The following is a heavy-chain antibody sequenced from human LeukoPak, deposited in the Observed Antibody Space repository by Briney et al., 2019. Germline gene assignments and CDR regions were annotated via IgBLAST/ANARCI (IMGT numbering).Heavy chain of an antibody. J-gene: IGHJ4*02. V-gene: IGHV4-4*02. CDR3: ARGYWTGHHHLDY. Sequence: SETLSLTCAVSGGSISSSHWWSWVRQPPWKGLEWIGEIYHSGSTNYNPSLKSRVTISVDKSKNQFSLKLSSVTAADTAVYYCARGYWTGHHHLDYWGQGTLVTVSS. CDR1: GGSISSSHW. CDR2: IYHSGST. D-gene: IGHD3/OR15-3a*01.